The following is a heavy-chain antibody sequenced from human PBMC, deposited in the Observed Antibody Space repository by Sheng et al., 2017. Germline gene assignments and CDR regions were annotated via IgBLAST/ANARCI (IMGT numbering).Heavy chain of an antibody. J-gene: IGHJ4*02. V-gene: IGHV1-18*01. Sequence: QVQLVQSGAEVKKPGASVKVSCKASGYMLSSYGLSWVRQAPGQGIEWMGWITSYNGHTKHAQKFQGRLTMTTDASTDTVYMELRSLRSDDTAIYYCAREGLWDSSGSYYFDYWGQGTLVTVSS. D-gene: IGHD3-22*01. CDR1: GYMLSSYG. CDR3: AREGLWDSSGSYYFDY. CDR2: ITSYNGHT.